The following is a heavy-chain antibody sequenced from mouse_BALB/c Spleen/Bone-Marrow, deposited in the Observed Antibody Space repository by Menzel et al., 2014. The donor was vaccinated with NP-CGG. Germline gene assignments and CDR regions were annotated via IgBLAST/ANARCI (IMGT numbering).Heavy chain of an antibody. V-gene: IGHV1-82*01. CDR3: ARNSYYGSIYNYFAY. Sequence: VQLQQSGPELVKPGASVKISCKASGYAFSSSWMNWVKQRPGQGLEWIGRIYPGDGDANYNGKFKGKATLTADKSSSTPYMQLSSLTSVVSAVYFSARNSYYGSIYNYFAYWGQGTTLTVSS. D-gene: IGHD1-1*01. CDR2: IYPGDGDA. J-gene: IGHJ2*01. CDR1: GYAFSSSW.